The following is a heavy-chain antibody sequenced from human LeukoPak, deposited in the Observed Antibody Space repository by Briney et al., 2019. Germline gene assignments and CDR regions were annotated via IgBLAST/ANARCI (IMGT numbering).Heavy chain of an antibody. CDR3: ARDYDRTSYIFDI. Sequence: ASVKVSCKASGGTFSSYAINWVRQAPGQGLEWMGGIIPIFGTANYPQRFQGRVTITTDESTSTAYMELSSLRSEDTAVYFCARDYDRTSYIFDIWGQGTMVTVSS. J-gene: IGHJ3*02. CDR1: GGTFSSYA. D-gene: IGHD3-22*01. V-gene: IGHV1-69*05. CDR2: IIPIFGTA.